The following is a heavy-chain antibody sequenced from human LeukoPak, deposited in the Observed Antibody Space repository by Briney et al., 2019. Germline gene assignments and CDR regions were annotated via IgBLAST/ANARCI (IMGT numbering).Heavy chain of an antibody. CDR2: INHSGST. Sequence: SETLSLTCAVYGGSFSGYYWSWIRQPPGKGLEWIGEINHSGSTNYNPSLKSRVTISEDTSKNQFSLKLSSVTAADTAVYYCARGGHVWGSYRYTGVLDYWGQGTLVTVSS. D-gene: IGHD3-16*02. CDR3: ARGGHVWGSYRYTGVLDY. J-gene: IGHJ4*02. V-gene: IGHV4-34*01. CDR1: GGSFSGYY.